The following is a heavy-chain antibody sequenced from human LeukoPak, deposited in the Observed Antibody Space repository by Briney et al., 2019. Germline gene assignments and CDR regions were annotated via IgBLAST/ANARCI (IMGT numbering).Heavy chain of an antibody. CDR3: ARGIGSSWYFSAPIDY. CDR2: IYYNGST. D-gene: IGHD6-13*01. J-gene: IGHJ4*02. Sequence: SETLSLTCTVSGASISSTSYYWGWIRQPPGKGLEWIGNIYYNGSTYYNPSLKSRLTISVDTSKNHYSLKLRSVTAADTAVFYCARGIGSSWYFSAPIDYWGQGTLVTVSS. CDR1: GASISSTSYY. V-gene: IGHV4-39*02.